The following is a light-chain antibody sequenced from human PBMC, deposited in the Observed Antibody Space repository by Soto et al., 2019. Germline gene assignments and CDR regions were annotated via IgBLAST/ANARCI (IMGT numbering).Light chain of an antibody. V-gene: IGKV3-15*01. J-gene: IGKJ4*01. CDR1: QTISDN. Sequence: ETVMTQFPATLSVSPGERATLSCRASQTISDNLSWYQQKPGQAPRLLIFRASTRAAGVPARFSGSGSGTDFSLSISSLQSEDFAVYYCQQYNNWPRASFGGGTKVDIK. CDR3: QQYNNWPRAS. CDR2: RAS.